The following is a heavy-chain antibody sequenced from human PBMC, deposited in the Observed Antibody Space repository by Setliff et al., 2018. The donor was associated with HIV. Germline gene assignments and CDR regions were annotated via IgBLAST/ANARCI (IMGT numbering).Heavy chain of an antibody. Sequence: SETLSLTCNVSGASVSIYFWVWIRQPAGKTLEWIGRTHSSGDTHYNPSLNSRVTMSLDTSKNQFSLEMTSVTAADTAVYYCARDRGIYNTAKGLDYWGQGTLVTVS. CDR2: THSSGDT. CDR3: ARDRGIYNTAKGLDY. CDR1: GASVSIYF. V-gene: IGHV4-4*07. J-gene: IGHJ4*02. D-gene: IGHD3-10*01.